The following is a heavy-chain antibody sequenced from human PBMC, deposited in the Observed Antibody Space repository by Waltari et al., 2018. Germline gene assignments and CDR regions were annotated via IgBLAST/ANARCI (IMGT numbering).Heavy chain of an antibody. CDR1: GYTFTGYY. CDR3: SRRKGLGEQLVGLDY. Sequence: QVQLVQSGAEVKKPGASVKVSCKASGYTFTGYYMHWVRQAPGQGLEWMGWIHPNSGGTNYAPKFQGRVTMNRDTSISTAYMELSRLRSDDTAVYYCSRRKGLGEQLVGLDYWGQGTLVTVSS. V-gene: IGHV1-2*02. J-gene: IGHJ4*02. CDR2: IHPNSGGT. D-gene: IGHD6-13*01.